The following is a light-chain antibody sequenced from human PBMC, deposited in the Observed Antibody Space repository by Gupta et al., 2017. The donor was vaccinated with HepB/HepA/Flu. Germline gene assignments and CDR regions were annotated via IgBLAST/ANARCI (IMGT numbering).Light chain of an antibody. CDR3: MQVQQTPWT. CDR2: LGS. V-gene: IGKV2-28*01. J-gene: IGKJ1*01. CDR1: QSLLHSNGYNY. Sequence: DIVMTQSPLSLPVTPGEPASISCRSSQSLLHSNGYNYLDWYLQRPGQSPQLLIYLGSSRASGVPDRFSGSGSDTDFTLKISRVEAEDVGVYYCMQVQQTPWTFGQGTKVEI.